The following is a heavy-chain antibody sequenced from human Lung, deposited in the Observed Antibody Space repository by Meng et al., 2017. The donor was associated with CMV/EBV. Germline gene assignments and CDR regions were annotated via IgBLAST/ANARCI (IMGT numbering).Heavy chain of an antibody. CDR1: GYTFTSYD. CDR2: MNPNNGNT. Sequence: ASXXVSXKASGYTFTSYDINWVRQATGQGLEWMGWMNPNNGNTGYAQKFQGRVTITRDSSINTAYMELSSLRSGDTDVYYCGREGVGVSMGALDVWGQGXTVTVSS. CDR3: GREGVGVSMGALDV. J-gene: IGHJ6*01. D-gene: IGHD2/OR15-2a*01. V-gene: IGHV1-8*03.